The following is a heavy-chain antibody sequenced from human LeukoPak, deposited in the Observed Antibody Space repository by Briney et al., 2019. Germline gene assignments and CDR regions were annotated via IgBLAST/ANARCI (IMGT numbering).Heavy chain of an antibody. J-gene: IGHJ5*02. CDR1: GGSFSGYY. D-gene: IGHD3-3*01. Sequence: PSETLSLTCAVYGGSFSGYYWSWIRQPPGKGLEWTGEINHSGSTNYNPSLKSRVTISVDTSKNQFSLKLSSVTAADTAVYYCARGKYGDFWSGYYTGIERYNWFDPWGQGTLVTVSS. CDR2: INHSGST. V-gene: IGHV4-34*01. CDR3: ARGKYGDFWSGYYTGIERYNWFDP.